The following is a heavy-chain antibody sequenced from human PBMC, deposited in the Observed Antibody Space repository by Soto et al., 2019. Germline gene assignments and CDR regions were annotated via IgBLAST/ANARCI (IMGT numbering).Heavy chain of an antibody. V-gene: IGHV3-30*03. J-gene: IGHJ6*02. CDR2: ISPDGGNK. D-gene: IGHD3-22*01. CDR1: GFTFSRYG. Sequence: PGGSLRLSCAASGFTFSRYGMHWVRQAPGRGLEWVAVISPDGGNKYYGDSVKGRFAVSRDNSKGSLSLQMNSLRAEDTAVYYCARVLDRTLSRYYYYGMDVWGQGTTVTVSS. CDR3: ARVLDRTLSRYYYYGMDV.